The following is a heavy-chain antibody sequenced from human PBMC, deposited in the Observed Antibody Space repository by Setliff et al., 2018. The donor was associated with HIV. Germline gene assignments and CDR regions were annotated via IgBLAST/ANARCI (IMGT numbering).Heavy chain of an antibody. Sequence: TTTNYYWGWVRQSPGKGLEWLSYISSSGTTTYYADSVKGRFTISRDNAKNSVLLQMNSLRVEDTAVYFCAAQGVLWGQGTRVTVSS. V-gene: IGHV3-11*04. J-gene: IGHJ4*02. CDR3: AAQGVL. CDR1: TTTNYY. CDR2: ISSSGTTT.